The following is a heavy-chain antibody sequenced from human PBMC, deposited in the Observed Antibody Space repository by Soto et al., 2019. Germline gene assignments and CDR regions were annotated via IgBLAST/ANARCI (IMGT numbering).Heavy chain of an antibody. J-gene: IGHJ3*02. CDR2: IYYSGST. Sequence: SETLSLTCTVSGGSISSSSYYWGWIRQPPGKGLEWIGSIYYSGSTYYNPSLKSRVTISVDTSKNQFSLKLSSVTAADTAVYYCARALPPSPLCTNGVCYTGAFDIWGQGTMVTVSS. CDR1: GGSISSSSYY. CDR3: ARALPPSPLCTNGVCYTGAFDI. V-gene: IGHV4-39*07. D-gene: IGHD2-8*01.